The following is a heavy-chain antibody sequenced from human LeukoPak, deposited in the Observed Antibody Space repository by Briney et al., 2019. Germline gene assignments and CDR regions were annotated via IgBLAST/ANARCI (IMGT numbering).Heavy chain of an antibody. V-gene: IGHV3-30*02. CDR2: IRYDGSNK. CDR1: GFTFSSYG. J-gene: IGHJ4*02. Sequence: GGSLRLSCAASGFTFSSYGMHWVRQAPGKGLEWVAFIRYDGSNKYYADSVKGRFTISRDNAKNSLYLQMNSLRAEDTAVYYCAREMSQSLDYWGQGTLVTVSS. CDR3: AREMSQSLDY. D-gene: IGHD5/OR15-5a*01.